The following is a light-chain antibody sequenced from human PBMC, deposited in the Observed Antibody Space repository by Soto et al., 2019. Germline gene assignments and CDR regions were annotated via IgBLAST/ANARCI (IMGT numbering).Light chain of an antibody. CDR3: QQRSNWQVT. V-gene: IGKV3D-20*02. J-gene: IGKJ1*01. CDR2: DAS. CDR1: QSVSSSY. Sequence: EIVLKQSPGTLSLSPGERATLSCRASQSVSSSYLAWYQQKPGQAPRLLIYDASSRATGIPDRFSGSGSGTDFTLTISSLEPEDFAVYYCQQRSNWQVTFGQGTKVDIK.